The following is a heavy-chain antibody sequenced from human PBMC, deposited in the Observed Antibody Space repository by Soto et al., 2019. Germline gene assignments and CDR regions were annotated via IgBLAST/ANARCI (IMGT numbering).Heavy chain of an antibody. CDR2: INPSGGST. D-gene: IGHD6-13*01. Sequence: ASVKVSCKASGYTFTSYYMHWVRQAPGQGLEWMGIINPSGGSTSYAQKFQGRVTMTRDTPTSTVYMELSSLRSEDTAVYYCARDGMYSSSWTREVFDYWGQGTLVTVSS. CDR1: GYTFTSYY. J-gene: IGHJ4*02. CDR3: ARDGMYSSSWTREVFDY. V-gene: IGHV1-46*01.